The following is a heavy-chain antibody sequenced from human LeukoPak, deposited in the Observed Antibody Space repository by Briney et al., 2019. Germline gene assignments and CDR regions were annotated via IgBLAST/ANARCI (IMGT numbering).Heavy chain of an antibody. CDR2: IKKDGSEK. CDR3: ARDLYRIVVVPHYFDY. V-gene: IGHV3-7*01. CDR1: RFTFSSYA. J-gene: IGHJ4*02. D-gene: IGHD3-22*01. Sequence: GGSLRLSCAASRFTFSSYAMSWVRQAPGKGLEWVANIKKDGSEKYYVDSVKGRFTISRDNAKNSLYLQMNSLRAEDTAVYYCARDLYRIVVVPHYFDYWGQGTLVTVSS.